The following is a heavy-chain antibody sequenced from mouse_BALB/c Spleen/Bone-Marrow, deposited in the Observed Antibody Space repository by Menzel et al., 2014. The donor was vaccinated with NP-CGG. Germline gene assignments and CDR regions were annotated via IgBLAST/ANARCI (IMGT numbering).Heavy chain of an antibody. CDR2: IRNKATGYST. J-gene: IGHJ4*01. V-gene: IGHV7-3*02. Sequence: EVKRVESGGGLVQPGGSLRLSCTTSGFTFTGYYMSWVRQPPGKALEWLAFIRNKATGYSTENSVSVKGRFTISSDNSQIILNLQMNAQRAEDSAAYYYARFPMDYWGQGTSVPVSS. CDR1: GFTFTGYY. CDR3: ARFPMDY.